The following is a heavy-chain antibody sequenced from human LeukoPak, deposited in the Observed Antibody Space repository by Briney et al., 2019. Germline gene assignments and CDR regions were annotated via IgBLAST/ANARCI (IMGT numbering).Heavy chain of an antibody. Sequence: PSETLSLTCAVSGDSISSNYWWSWIRQPPEKGLEWIGYIHYSGSTHQNPSLQSRLTMSVDTSKNQFSLKLTSVTAVDTAVYYCASSSGWDYWGQGTLVTVSS. CDR1: GDSISSNYW. CDR3: ASSSGWDY. V-gene: IGHV4-28*01. J-gene: IGHJ4*02. CDR2: IHYSGST. D-gene: IGHD6-19*01.